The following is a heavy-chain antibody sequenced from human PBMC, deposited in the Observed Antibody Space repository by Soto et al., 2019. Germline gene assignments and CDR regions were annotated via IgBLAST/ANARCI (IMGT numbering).Heavy chain of an antibody. Sequence: QVQLVQSGAEVKKPGASVKVSCKASGYTFTGYYMHWVRQAPGQGLEWMGWINPNSGATNYAQKFQGRVTMTRDTSISTAYMELSRLRSDDTAVYYCAREDCSSTSCQGFDPWGQGNLVTVSS. J-gene: IGHJ5*02. CDR1: GYTFTGYY. CDR3: AREDCSSTSCQGFDP. D-gene: IGHD2-2*01. CDR2: INPNSGAT. V-gene: IGHV1-2*02.